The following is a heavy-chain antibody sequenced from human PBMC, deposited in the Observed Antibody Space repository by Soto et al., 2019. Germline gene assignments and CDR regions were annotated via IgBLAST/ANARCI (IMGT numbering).Heavy chain of an antibody. Sequence: TFSSYSMNWVRQAPGKGLEWVSSISSSSSYIYYADSVKGRFTISRDNAKNSLYLRMNSLRAEDTAVYYCARDGGYSGYDYYYYYYMDVWGKGTTVSGSS. D-gene: IGHD5-12*01. CDR2: ISSSSSYI. CDR1: TFSSYS. CDR3: ARDGGYSGYDYYYYYYMDV. V-gene: IGHV3-21*01. J-gene: IGHJ6*03.